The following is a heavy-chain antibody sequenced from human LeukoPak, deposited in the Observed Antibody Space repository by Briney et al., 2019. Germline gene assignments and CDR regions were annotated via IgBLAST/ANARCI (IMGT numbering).Heavy chain of an antibody. V-gene: IGHV1-46*01. J-gene: IGHJ4*02. Sequence: ASVKVSCKASGYALTTYYINWVRQRPGQGLEWMGLINPSDGSTNYAQRYQGRVTMTLDMSTSSFYMELSSLRSEDTAVYYCARDRRVGATTGDFEYWGQGTMVTVSS. CDR2: INPSDGST. D-gene: IGHD1-26*01. CDR3: ARDRRVGATTGDFEY. CDR1: GYALTTYY.